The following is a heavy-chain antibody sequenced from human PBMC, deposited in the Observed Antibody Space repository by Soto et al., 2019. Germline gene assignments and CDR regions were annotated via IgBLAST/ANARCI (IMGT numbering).Heavy chain of an antibody. Sequence: ASVKVSCKASGGTFSSYTISWVRQAPGQGLEWMGRIIPILGIANYAQKFQGRVTITADKSTSTAYMELSSLRSEDTAVYYCAGATPRYCSGGSCYSEGYYYYYMDVWGKGTTVTVSS. CDR1: GGTFSSYT. D-gene: IGHD2-15*01. CDR3: AGATPRYCSGGSCYSEGYYYYYMDV. V-gene: IGHV1-69*02. CDR2: IIPILGIA. J-gene: IGHJ6*03.